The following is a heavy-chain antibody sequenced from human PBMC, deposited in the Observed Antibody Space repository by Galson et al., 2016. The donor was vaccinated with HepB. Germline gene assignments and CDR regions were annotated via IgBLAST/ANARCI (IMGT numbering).Heavy chain of an antibody. CDR3: ATRDDLYRGF. CDR2: VDRGGNIK. J-gene: IGHJ4*02. D-gene: IGHD5-24*01. CDR1: GFIFSSSE. V-gene: IGHV3-48*03. Sequence: SLRLSCADSGFIFSSSEINWVRQAPGQGLEGVSYVDRGGNIKYYADSVKGRFTIFRDNAKNSVYLQMNSLRAEDTGVYYCATRDDLYRGFWGQGTLVTVSS.